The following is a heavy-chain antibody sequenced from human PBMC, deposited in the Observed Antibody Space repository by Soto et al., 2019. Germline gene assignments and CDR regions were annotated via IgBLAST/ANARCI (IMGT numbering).Heavy chain of an antibody. D-gene: IGHD2-8*01. CDR2: IDPSDSYT. J-gene: IGHJ4*02. CDR3: ARHMGCTNGVCYTGDFDY. CDR1: GYSFTSYW. Sequence: EVQLVQSGAEVKKPGESLRISCKGSGYSFTSYWISWVRQMPGKGLEWMGRIDPSDSYTNYSPSFQGHVTISADKSISTAYLQWSSLKASDTAMYYCARHMGCTNGVCYTGDFDYWGQGTLVTVSS. V-gene: IGHV5-10-1*03.